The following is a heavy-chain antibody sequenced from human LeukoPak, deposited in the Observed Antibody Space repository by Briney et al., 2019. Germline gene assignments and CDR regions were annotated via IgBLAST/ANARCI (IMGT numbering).Heavy chain of an antibody. CDR3: ARDRDYRFSFDI. J-gene: IGHJ3*02. V-gene: IGHV3-48*01. CDR2: ISGGSSTI. Sequence: PGGSLRLSCTASGFIFSTYNMNWVRQAPGKGLEWVSYISGGSSTIYYADSVKGRFTISRDNDRKSLYLQMSSLRAEDTAVYYCARDRDYRFSFDIWGQGTVVSVSS. D-gene: IGHD4-11*01. CDR1: GFIFSTYN.